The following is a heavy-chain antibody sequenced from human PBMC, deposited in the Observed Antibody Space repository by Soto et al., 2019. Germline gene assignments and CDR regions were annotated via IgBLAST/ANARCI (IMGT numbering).Heavy chain of an antibody. CDR3: ARGWLLLDYYGMDV. J-gene: IGHJ6*02. D-gene: IGHD3-22*01. CDR2: ISAYNGNT. V-gene: IGHV1-18*01. Sequence: ASVKVSCKTSGYTFTSYGISWVRQAPGQGLEWMGWISAYNGNTNYAQKLQGRVTMTTDTSTSTAYMELRSLRSDDTAVYYCARGWLLLDYYGMDVWGQGTTVTVSS. CDR1: GYTFTSYG.